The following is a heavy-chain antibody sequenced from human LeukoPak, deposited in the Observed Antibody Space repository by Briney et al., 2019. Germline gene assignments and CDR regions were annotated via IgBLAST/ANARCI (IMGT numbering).Heavy chain of an antibody. Sequence: GGSLRLSCAASGFTFSSYGMHWVRQAPGKGLEWVAVISYDGSNKYYADSGKGRFTISRDNSKNTLYLQMNSLRAEDTAVYYCAKDSGEWLDQYYFDYWGQGTLVTVSS. CDR1: GFTFSSYG. CDR3: AKDSGEWLDQYYFDY. J-gene: IGHJ4*02. CDR2: ISYDGSNK. V-gene: IGHV3-30*18. D-gene: IGHD6-19*01.